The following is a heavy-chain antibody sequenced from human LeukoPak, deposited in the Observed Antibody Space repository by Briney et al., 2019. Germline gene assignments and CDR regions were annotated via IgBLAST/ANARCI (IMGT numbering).Heavy chain of an antibody. V-gene: IGHV3-23*01. J-gene: IGHJ4*02. CDR1: GFTFSSHG. CDR2: ISPSGGIT. CDR3: TDSLDYYDSSGYGFDY. Sequence: GGSLRLSCAASGFTFSSHGMNWVRQAPGKGLEWVSGISPSGGITYYTDSVKGRFTISRDNSKNTQSLQMNSLRAEDTAVYYCTDSLDYYDSSGYGFDYWGQGTLVTVSS. D-gene: IGHD3-22*01.